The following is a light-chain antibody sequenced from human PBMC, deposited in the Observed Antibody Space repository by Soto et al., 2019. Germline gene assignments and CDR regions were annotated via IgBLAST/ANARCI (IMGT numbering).Light chain of an antibody. CDR1: QSISSW. CDR2: GAS. Sequence: DIQMTQSPSSLSASVGDRVTITFRASQSISSWLAWYQQKPGKAPKLLIYGASKLQSGVPSRFSASGSGTDFTLTIASLQAEDFATYYCQQSSSTPLTFGGGTKVDI. CDR3: QQSSSTPLT. J-gene: IGKJ4*01. V-gene: IGKV1-39*01.